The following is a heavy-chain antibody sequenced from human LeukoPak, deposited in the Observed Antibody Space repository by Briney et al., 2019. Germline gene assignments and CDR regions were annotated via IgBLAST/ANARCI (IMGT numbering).Heavy chain of an antibody. J-gene: IGHJ6*02. CDR1: GVTFSNYA. V-gene: IGHV3-23*01. D-gene: IGHD2-15*01. CDR2: ISGSGGST. CDR3: GGCRRRTYYNGMDV. Sequence: QAGGSLRLSCAASGVTFSNYAMSWVRQAPGKGLEWVSGISGSGGSTYYIDSVRGRFTISRDNSKNTVYLEMNSLRAEDTAVYYCGGCRRRTYYNGMDVWGQGTTVTVSS.